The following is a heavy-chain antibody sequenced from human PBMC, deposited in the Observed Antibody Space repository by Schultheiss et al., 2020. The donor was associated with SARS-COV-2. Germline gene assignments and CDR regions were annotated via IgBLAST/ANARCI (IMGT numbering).Heavy chain of an antibody. CDR1: GFTFSNAW. CDR2: ISSSSSTI. Sequence: GGSLRLSCAASGFTFSNAWMNWVRQAPGKGLEWVSYISSSSSTIYYADSVKGRFTISRDNAKNSLYLQMNSLKTEDTAVYYCTTGYCSSTSCSYYYYYYYMDVWGKGTTVTVSS. V-gene: IGHV3-48*04. J-gene: IGHJ6*03. CDR3: TTGYCSSTSCSYYYYYYYMDV. D-gene: IGHD2-2*01.